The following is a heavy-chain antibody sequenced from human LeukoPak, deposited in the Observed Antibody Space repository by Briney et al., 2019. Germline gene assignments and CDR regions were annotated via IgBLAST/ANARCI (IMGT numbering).Heavy chain of an antibody. J-gene: IGHJ5*02. V-gene: IGHV1-8*01. CDR1: GYTFTSYD. CDR3: ARVPFSIFGVVNPHPHWFDP. CDR2: MNPNSGNT. Sequence: ASVKVSCKASGYTFTSYDINWVRQATGQGLEWMGWMNPNSGNTGYAQKFQGRVTMTRNTSISTAYMELSSLRSEDTAVYCCARVPFSIFGVVNPHPHWFDPWGQGTLVTVSS. D-gene: IGHD3-3*01.